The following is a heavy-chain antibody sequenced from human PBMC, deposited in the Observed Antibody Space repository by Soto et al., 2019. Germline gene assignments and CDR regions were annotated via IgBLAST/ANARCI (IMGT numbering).Heavy chain of an antibody. CDR1: GFPFSNYE. Sequence: PGGSLRLSCAASGFPFSNYEINWVRQAPGKGLEWISFFSSSTGAIFYADSVKGRFTISRDSAKKSLHLHMTNLRAEDTAVYYCAAPTGVSQEYFQHWGQGTLVTVSS. V-gene: IGHV3-48*03. CDR3: AAPTGVSQEYFQH. CDR2: FSSSTGAI. D-gene: IGHD3-3*01. J-gene: IGHJ1*01.